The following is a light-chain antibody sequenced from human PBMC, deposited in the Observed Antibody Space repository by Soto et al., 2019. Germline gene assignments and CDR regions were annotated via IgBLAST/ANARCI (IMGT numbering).Light chain of an antibody. Sequence: QSVLTQPRSVSGSPGQSVTISCTGTSSDVGGYDYVSWYQQHPGKAPKLMIYDVSKRPSGVPDRFSGSKSGNTASLTISGLQAADEADYYCCSYAGSTLGVFGTGTKLTVL. V-gene: IGLV2-11*01. CDR3: CSYAGSTLGV. J-gene: IGLJ1*01. CDR2: DVS. CDR1: SSDVGGYDY.